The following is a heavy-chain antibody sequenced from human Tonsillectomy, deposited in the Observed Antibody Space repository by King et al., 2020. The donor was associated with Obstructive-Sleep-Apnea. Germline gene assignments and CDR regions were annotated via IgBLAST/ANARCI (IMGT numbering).Heavy chain of an antibody. Sequence: QLVQSGGGVVQPGRSLRLSCAASGFTFSSYGMHWVRQAPGKGLEWVAVIWYDGSNKYYADSVKGRFTISRDNSKNTLYLQMNSLRAEDTAVYYCARDVWFGELLSYYYYGIDVWGQGTTVTVSS. D-gene: IGHD3-10*01. CDR1: GFTFSSYG. V-gene: IGHV3-33*01. CDR3: ARDVWFGELLSYYYYGIDV. J-gene: IGHJ6*02. CDR2: IWYDGSNK.